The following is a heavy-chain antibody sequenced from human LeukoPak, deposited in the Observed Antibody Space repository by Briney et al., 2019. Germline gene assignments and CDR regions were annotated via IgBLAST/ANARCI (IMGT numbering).Heavy chain of an antibody. CDR1: GFTFNSYG. CDR3: ARDLSYYDSSGYQRSAEYFQH. D-gene: IGHD3-22*01. J-gene: IGHJ1*01. CDR2: ISGSNSYI. Sequence: GGSLRLSCAASGFTFNSYGMNWVRQAPGKGLEWVSSISGSNSYIYYADSMKGRFTISRDNAKNSLYLQMNSLRAEDTAVYYCARDLSYYDSSGYQRSAEYFQHWGQGTLVTVSS. V-gene: IGHV3-21*01.